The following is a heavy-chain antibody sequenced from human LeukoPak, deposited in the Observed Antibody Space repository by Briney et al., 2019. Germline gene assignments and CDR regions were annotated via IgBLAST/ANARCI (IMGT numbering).Heavy chain of an antibody. CDR2: INPNSGGT. CDR1: GYTFTGYY. Sequence: GASVKVSCKASGYTFTGYYMHWVRQAPGQGLEWMGWINPNSGGTNYAQKFQGRVTMTRDTSISTAYMELSRLRSDDTAVYYCARDAELYYYDSSGYLDKNWFDPWGQGTLVTVSS. V-gene: IGHV1-2*02. J-gene: IGHJ5*02. D-gene: IGHD3-22*01. CDR3: ARDAELYYYDSSGYLDKNWFDP.